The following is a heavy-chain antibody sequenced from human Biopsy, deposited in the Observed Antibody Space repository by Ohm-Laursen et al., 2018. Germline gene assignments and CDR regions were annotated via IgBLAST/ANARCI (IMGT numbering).Heavy chain of an antibody. CDR2: IRSGGDYM. Sequence: SLRLSCAASGFTLSYYSMTWVRQAPGKGLEWVSSIRSGGDYMFYVDSVKGRFTISRDNAKNSLYLQMNSLRAEDTAVYYCARDQRGPSLLEAKLTPNYFDYWGRGSLVTVSS. CDR1: GFTLSYYS. J-gene: IGHJ4*02. CDR3: ARDQRGPSLLEAKLTPNYFDY. V-gene: IGHV3-21*01. D-gene: IGHD1-1*01.